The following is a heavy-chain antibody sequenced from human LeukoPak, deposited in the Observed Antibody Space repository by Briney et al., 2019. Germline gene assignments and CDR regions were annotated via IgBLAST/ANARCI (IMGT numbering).Heavy chain of an antibody. Sequence: GGSLRLSCAASGFIVSISYMSWVRQAPGKGLEWVSVIYSGGSTYYADSVKGRFTISRDNSKNTLYLQMDSLRAEDTALYYCARYCSSTSCYLGAFDIWGQGTMVTVSS. J-gene: IGHJ3*02. CDR3: ARYCSSTSCYLGAFDI. D-gene: IGHD2-2*01. CDR1: GFIVSISY. CDR2: IYSGGST. V-gene: IGHV3-66*01.